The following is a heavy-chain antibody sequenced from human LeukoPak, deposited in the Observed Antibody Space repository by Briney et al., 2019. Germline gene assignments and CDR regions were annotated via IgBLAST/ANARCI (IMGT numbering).Heavy chain of an antibody. CDR2: ISSGGNSA. J-gene: IGHJ5*02. D-gene: IGHD3-16*01. CDR1: GFTFSSYA. V-gene: IGHV3-23*01. Sequence: GGSLRLSCAASGFTFSSYAMHWVRQAPGKGLEWVSVISSGGNSAFYADSVKDRFTISRDNSKNTLYLQMNSLRAEDTAVYYCAKDRGGVFDPWGQGTLVTVSS. CDR3: AKDRGGVFDP.